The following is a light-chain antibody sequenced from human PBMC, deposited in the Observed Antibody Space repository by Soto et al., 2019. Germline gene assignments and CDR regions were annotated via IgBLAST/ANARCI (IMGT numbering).Light chain of an antibody. Sequence: EIVCSQSAGPLALSPVEKAALSFRASQSVSNSFLSWFQQIPGQAPRLLIYGASMRATGIPDRFSGSGSGTDFTLTISRLETEDFAVYYCQQCGSSSTFGQGTRLEIK. J-gene: IGKJ5*01. CDR2: GAS. CDR1: QSVSNSF. V-gene: IGKV3-20*01. CDR3: QQCGSSST.